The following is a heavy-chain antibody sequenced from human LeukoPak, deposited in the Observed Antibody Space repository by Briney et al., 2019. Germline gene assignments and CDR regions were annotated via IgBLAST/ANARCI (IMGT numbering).Heavy chain of an antibody. CDR2: VYPGDSDT. Sequence: GESLKISCKGSGYSFTSYWIGWVRQMPGKGLAWMGIVYPGDSDTKYSPSFQGQVTISADKSISTSFLQWNSLKASDTAMYYCARHDSTLATNYWGQGTLVTVSS. CDR1: GYSFTSYW. CDR3: ARHDSTLATNY. V-gene: IGHV5-51*01. J-gene: IGHJ4*02. D-gene: IGHD5-12*01.